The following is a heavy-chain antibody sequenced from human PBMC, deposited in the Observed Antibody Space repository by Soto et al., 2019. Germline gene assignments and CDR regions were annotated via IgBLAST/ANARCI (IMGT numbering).Heavy chain of an antibody. D-gene: IGHD1-1*01. CDR2: SNSAGST. CDR1: GFILSAYA. J-gene: IGHJ5*02. CDR3: ATLQTRAYGPSS. Sequence: GGSVRLSWAASGFILSAYAMSWVRQGPGRGLEWVSDSNSAGSTYYADSVKGRLTISRENYKNKLYLQMNSLRAEDTAVYYCATLQTRAYGPSSWGQGTLVTVSS. V-gene: IGHV3-23*01.